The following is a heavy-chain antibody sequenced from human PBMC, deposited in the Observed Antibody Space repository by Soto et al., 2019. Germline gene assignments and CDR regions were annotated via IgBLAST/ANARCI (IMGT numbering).Heavy chain of an antibody. CDR1: GYTFSNYW. CDR2: ISLGDSDT. V-gene: IGHV5-51*01. CDR3: ARRGLQYYYGMDV. J-gene: IGHJ6*02. Sequence: GESLKISCKGSGYTFSNYWIDWVRQTPGKGLEWMGVISLGDSDTRCSPSFEGQVIISVDKSINTAYLQWSSLKASDTAIYYCARRGLQYYYGMDVWGQGTTVTVSS.